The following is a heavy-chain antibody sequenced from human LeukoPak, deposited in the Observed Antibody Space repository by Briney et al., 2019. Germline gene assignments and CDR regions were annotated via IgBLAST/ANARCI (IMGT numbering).Heavy chain of an antibody. Sequence: SETLSLTCTVSGGSISSFYWSWIRQPPGKGLEWIGFISYRGSTNYNPSLKSRVTISLDTSKKQFSLKLSSVTAADTAVFYCAGGDSSGWTDFDYWDQGTLVTVSS. V-gene: IGHV4-59*08. CDR3: AGGDSSGWTDFDY. CDR2: ISYRGST. J-gene: IGHJ4*02. D-gene: IGHD6-19*01. CDR1: GGSISSFY.